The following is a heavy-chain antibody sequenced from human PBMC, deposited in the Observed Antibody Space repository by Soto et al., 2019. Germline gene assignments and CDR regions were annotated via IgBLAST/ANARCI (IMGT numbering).Heavy chain of an antibody. V-gene: IGHV5-51*01. J-gene: IGHJ5*02. Sequence: GESLKISCKGSGYSFTSYWIGWLRRMPGKGLEWMGIIYPGDSDTRYSPSFQGQVTISADKSISTAYLQWSSLKASDTAMYYCARQSYYGSGSYYNEAGVWFQPWGQGTLFTVSS. CDR1: GYSFTSYW. CDR3: ARQSYYGSGSYYNEAGVWFQP. D-gene: IGHD3-10*01. CDR2: IYPGDSDT.